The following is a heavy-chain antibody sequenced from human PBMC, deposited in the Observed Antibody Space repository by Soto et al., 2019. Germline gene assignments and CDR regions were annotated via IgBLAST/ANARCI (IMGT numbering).Heavy chain of an antibody. D-gene: IGHD1-26*01. CDR1: GFTFSSYA. CDR2: IKGKTDGGTT. V-gene: IGHV3-15*01. Sequence: GGSLRLSCAASGFTFSSYAMSWVRQAPGKGLEWVGRIKGKTDGGTTDYAAPVKGRFTISRDDPENTVYLQMNSLKTEDTAVYYCTTAPRREEGWFDPWGQGTLVTVSS. CDR3: TTAPRREEGWFDP. J-gene: IGHJ5*02.